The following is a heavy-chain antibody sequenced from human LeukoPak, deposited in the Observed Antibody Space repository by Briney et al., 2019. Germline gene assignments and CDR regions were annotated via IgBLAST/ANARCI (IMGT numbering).Heavy chain of an antibody. D-gene: IGHD4-11*01. CDR1: GFTFSSYG. J-gene: IGHJ4*02. CDR2: IWYDGSNK. CDR3: ARDSDDYYYFDY. V-gene: IGHV3-33*01. Sequence: PGRSLRLSCAASGFTFSSYGMHWVRQAPGKGLEWVAVIWYDGSNKYYADSVKGRFTISRDNSKNTLYLQMNSLRAEDTAVYYCARDSDDYYYFDYWGQGTLVTVSS.